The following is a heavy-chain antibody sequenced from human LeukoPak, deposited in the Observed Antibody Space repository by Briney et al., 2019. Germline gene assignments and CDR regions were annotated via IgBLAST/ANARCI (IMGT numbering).Heavy chain of an antibody. CDR3: AKSGYYDSSGLDY. J-gene: IGHJ4*02. D-gene: IGHD3-22*01. CDR1: GFTFDDYA. V-gene: IGHV3-9*01. Sequence: PGGSLRLSCAASGFTFDDYAMHWVRQAPGKGLEWVSGISWNSGSIGYADSVKGRFTISRDNAKNSLYLQMNSLRAEDTALYYCAKSGYYDSSGLDYWGQGTLVTVSS. CDR2: ISWNSGSI.